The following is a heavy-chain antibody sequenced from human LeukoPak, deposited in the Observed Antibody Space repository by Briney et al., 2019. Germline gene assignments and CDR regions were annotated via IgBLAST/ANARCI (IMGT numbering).Heavy chain of an antibody. CDR3: AKDSELLRGFDAFDI. CDR2: ISWNSGSI. Sequence: GGSLRLSCAGSGFALKSYSLTWVRQAPGKGLEWVSGISWNSGSIGYADSVKGRFTISRDNAKNSLYLQMNSLRAEDTALYYCAKDSELLRGFDAFDIWGQGTMVTVSS. D-gene: IGHD1-26*01. CDR1: GFALKSYS. J-gene: IGHJ3*02. V-gene: IGHV3-9*01.